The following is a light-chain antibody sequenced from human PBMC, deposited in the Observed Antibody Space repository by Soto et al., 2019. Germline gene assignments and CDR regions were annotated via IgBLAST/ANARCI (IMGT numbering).Light chain of an antibody. V-gene: IGKV3-20*01. CDR1: QSVSSN. J-gene: IGKJ5*01. Sequence: DIVLTQSPATLSVSPGERATLSCRASQSVSSNLAWYQQKPGQAPRLLIYGASTRATGIPDRFSGSGSGTDFTLTISRLVPEDFAVYYCQQYGTSPLTFGQGTRLEIK. CDR3: QQYGTSPLT. CDR2: GAS.